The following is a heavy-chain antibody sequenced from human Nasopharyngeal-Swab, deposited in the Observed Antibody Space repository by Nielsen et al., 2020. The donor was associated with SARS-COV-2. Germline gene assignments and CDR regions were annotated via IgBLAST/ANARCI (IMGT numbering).Heavy chain of an antibody. D-gene: IGHD3-22*01. J-gene: IGHJ4*02. V-gene: IGHV4-39*07. CDR1: GGSISSSSYY. CDR3: ARDRGDYYDSSGSPFDY. Sequence: GSLRLSCTVSGGSISSSSYYWGWIRQPPGRGLEWIGSIYYSGSTNYNPSLKSRVTISVDTSKNQFSLKLSSVTAADTAVYYCARDRGDYYDSSGSPFDYWGQGTLVTVSS. CDR2: IYYSGST.